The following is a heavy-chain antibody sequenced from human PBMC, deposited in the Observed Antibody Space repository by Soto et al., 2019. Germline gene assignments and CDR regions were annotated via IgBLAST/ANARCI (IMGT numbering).Heavy chain of an antibody. Sequence: SETLSLTCAVYGGSFSGYYWSWIRQPPGKGLEWIGAINHSGSTNYNPSLKSGVTISVDTSKNQFSLKLSAVTAADTAVYYCARGGRQWLVRNWFDTWGQGTLVTVSS. CDR1: GGSFSGYY. J-gene: IGHJ5*02. CDR3: ARGGRQWLVRNWFDT. D-gene: IGHD6-19*01. V-gene: IGHV4-34*01. CDR2: INHSGST.